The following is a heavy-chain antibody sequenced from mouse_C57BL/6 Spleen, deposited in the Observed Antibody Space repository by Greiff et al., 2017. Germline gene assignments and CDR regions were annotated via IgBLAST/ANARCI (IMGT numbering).Heavy chain of an antibody. CDR2: INPYNGDT. CDR3: ARGRYYGSSSYCDD. CDR1: GYSFTGYF. D-gene: IGHD1-1*01. Sequence: EVKLVESGPELVKPGDSVKISCKASGYSFTGYFMNWVMQSHGKSLEWIGRINPYNGDTFYNQKFKGKATLTVDKSSSTAHMELRSLTSEDSAVYYCARGRYYGSSSYCDDWGQGTTLTVAS. V-gene: IGHV1-20*01. J-gene: IGHJ2*01.